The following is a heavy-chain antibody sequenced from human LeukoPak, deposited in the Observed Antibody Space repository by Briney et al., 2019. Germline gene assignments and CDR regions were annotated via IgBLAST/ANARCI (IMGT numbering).Heavy chain of an antibody. CDR2: IYYSGST. D-gene: IGHD6-19*01. Sequence: SETLSLTCTVSGGSISSSSYYWGWIRQPPGKGLEWFGSIYYSGSTYYNPSLKSRVTISVDTSKNQFSLKLSSVTAADTAVYYCARHRALYYSSGWDYLDYWGQGTLVTVSS. V-gene: IGHV4-39*01. J-gene: IGHJ4*02. CDR3: ARHRALYYSSGWDYLDY. CDR1: GGSISSSSYY.